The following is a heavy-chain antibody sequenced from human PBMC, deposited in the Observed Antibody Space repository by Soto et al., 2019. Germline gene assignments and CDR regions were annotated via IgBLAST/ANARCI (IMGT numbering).Heavy chain of an antibody. CDR3: ARDIRYIGSFYYFDY. CDR1: GVSISSYC. Sequence: SETLSLTCTVSGVSISSYCWSWIRQPPGEGPEWIGNIFYDGTINYNPSLRSRVTISVDTSKNQVSLRLSSVTAADTAIYYCARDIRYIGSFYYFDYWGQGSLVTVSS. CDR2: IFYDGTI. D-gene: IGHD3-10*01. J-gene: IGHJ4*02. V-gene: IGHV4-59*01.